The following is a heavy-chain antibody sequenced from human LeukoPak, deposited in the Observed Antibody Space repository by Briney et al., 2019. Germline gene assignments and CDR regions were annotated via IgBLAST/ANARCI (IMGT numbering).Heavy chain of an antibody. Sequence: RESGPALVKPTQTLTLTCTFSGFSLSTSGMCVSWIRQPPGKALEWLARIDWDDDKYYSTSLKTRLTISKDTSKNQVVLTMTNMDPVDTATYYCARGYTPLYGSGSYVSRFDPWGQGTLVTVSS. CDR2: IDWDDDK. CDR1: GFSLSTSGMC. CDR3: ARGYTPLYGSGSYVSRFDP. J-gene: IGHJ5*02. V-gene: IGHV2-70*11. D-gene: IGHD3-10*01.